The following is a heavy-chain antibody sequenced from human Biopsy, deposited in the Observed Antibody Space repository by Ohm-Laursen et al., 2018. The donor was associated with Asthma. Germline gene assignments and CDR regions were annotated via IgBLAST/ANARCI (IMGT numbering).Heavy chain of an antibody. J-gene: IGHJ6*02. CDR2: INTNTGNP. D-gene: IGHD2-15*01. V-gene: IGHV7-4-1*02. CDR1: GYIFTSHA. CDR3: ARGLLGMDV. Sequence: SVKVSCKASGYIFTSHAMNWVRQAPGQGLEWMGRINTNTGNPTYAQGFTGRFAFSLDTSVSTAYLQISSLKADDTAVYYCARGLLGMDVWGQGTTVTVSS.